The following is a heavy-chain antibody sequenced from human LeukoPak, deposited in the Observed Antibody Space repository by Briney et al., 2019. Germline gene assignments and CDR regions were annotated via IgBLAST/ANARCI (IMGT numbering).Heavy chain of an antibody. CDR1: GFTFSSYL. Sequence: PGGSLRLSCAASGFTFSSYLMSWVRQAPGKGLEWVANIKQDGSEKYYVDSVKGRFTISRDNAKNSLYLQMNSLRAEDTAVYYCARLEAVAGTDFDYWGQGTLVTVSS. CDR3: ARLEAVAGTDFDY. D-gene: IGHD6-19*01. J-gene: IGHJ4*02. V-gene: IGHV3-7*01. CDR2: IKQDGSEK.